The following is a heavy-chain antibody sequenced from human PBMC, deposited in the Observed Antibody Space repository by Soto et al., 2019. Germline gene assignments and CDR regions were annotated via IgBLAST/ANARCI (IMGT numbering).Heavy chain of an antibody. D-gene: IGHD3-3*01. V-gene: IGHV3-23*01. CDR3: AKDGYYDFWSGPDAFDI. J-gene: IGHJ3*02. CDR2: ISGSGGST. Sequence: CGSLKLSCAASGFTFSSYAMSWVRQAPGKGLEWVSAISGSGGSTYYADSVKGRFTISRDNSKNTLYLQMNSLRAEDTAVYYCAKDGYYDFWSGPDAFDIWGQGTMVTV. CDR1: GFTFSSYA.